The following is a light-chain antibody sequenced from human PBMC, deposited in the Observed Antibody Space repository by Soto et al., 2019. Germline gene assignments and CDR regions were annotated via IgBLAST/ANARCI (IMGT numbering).Light chain of an antibody. CDR3: QQRSNWPS. CDR1: QSVSNY. J-gene: IGKJ4*01. Sequence: EIVLTQSPATLSLSPGERVTLSCRASQSVSNYLAWYQQKPGQAPRLLVSAASNRATGIPARFSGSGSGTDFTLTISSLEPEDFGVYYCQQRSNWPSFGGGTKVDIK. CDR2: AAS. V-gene: IGKV3-11*01.